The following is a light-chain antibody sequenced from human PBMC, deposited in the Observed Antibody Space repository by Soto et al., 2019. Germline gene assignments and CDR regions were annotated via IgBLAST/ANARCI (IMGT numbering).Light chain of an antibody. CDR3: CSYADTTSVV. Sequence: QFVLTPPAPVSGAPGQSVTISCTGNSNVVGNYNLVSWYQQHPGKAPKFIIYEVSKRPSGVSNRFSGSKSGNTASLTISGLQAEDEADYYCCSYADTTSVVFGGGTKVTVL. CDR1: SNVVGNYNL. V-gene: IGLV2-23*02. J-gene: IGLJ2*01. CDR2: EVS.